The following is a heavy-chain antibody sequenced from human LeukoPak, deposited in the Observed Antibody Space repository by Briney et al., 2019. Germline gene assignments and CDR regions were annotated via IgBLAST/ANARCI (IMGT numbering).Heavy chain of an antibody. Sequence: SETLSLTCTVSGGSISSYYWSWIRQPPGKGLEWIGSIHYSGSTYYNPSLKSRVTISVDTSKNQFSLKLSSVTAADTAVYYCARPVVPAAFIDYWGQGTLVTVSS. V-gene: IGHV4-59*05. CDR3: ARPVVPAAFIDY. CDR2: IHYSGST. CDR1: GGSISSYY. D-gene: IGHD2-2*01. J-gene: IGHJ4*02.